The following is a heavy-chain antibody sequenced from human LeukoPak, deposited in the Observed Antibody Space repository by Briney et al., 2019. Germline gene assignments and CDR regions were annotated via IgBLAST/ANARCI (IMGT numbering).Heavy chain of an antibody. CDR2: IWSDGNEK. Sequence: PGGSLRLSCAASGLTFSTYGMHWVRQAPGKGLEWVTFIWSDGNEKYYADSVKGRFTISRDNSKSTLYLQMNSLRAEDTAVYYCAQERDRRGYFDYWGQGTLVTVSS. D-gene: IGHD2-15*01. J-gene: IGHJ4*02. CDR3: AQERDRRGYFDY. V-gene: IGHV3-30*02. CDR1: GLTFSTYG.